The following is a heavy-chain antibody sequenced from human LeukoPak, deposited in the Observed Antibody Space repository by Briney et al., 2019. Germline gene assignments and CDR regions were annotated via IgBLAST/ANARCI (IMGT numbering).Heavy chain of an antibody. V-gene: IGHV4-30-2*01. CDR1: GGSISSGGYS. D-gene: IGHD3-9*01. CDR2: IYHSGST. CDR3: ARGDYDILTGYSVFDY. Sequence: PSETLSLTCAVSGGSISSGGYSWSWIQQPPGKGLEWIGYIYHSGSTYYNPSLKSRVTISVGRSKNQFSLKLSSVTAADTAVYYCARGDYDILTGYSVFDYWGQGTLVTVSS. J-gene: IGHJ4*02.